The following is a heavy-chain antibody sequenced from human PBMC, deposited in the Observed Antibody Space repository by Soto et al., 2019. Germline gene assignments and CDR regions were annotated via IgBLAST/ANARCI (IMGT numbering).Heavy chain of an antibody. CDR2: IYPGDSDT. V-gene: IGHV5-51*01. CDR3: ARRSGSYHSFYYYYGMDV. J-gene: IGHJ6*02. D-gene: IGHD1-26*01. CDR1: GYSFTSYW. Sequence: PGESLKISCKGSGYSFTSYWIVWVRQMPGKGLEWMGIIYPGDSDTRYSPSFQGQVTISADKSISTAYLQWSSLKASDTAMYYCARRSGSYHSFYYYYGMDVWGQGTTVTVSS.